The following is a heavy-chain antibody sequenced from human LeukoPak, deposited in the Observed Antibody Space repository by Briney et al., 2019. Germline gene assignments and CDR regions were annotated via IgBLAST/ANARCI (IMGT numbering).Heavy chain of an antibody. J-gene: IGHJ4*02. CDR2: IYYSGST. CDR3: ARASRARRYIDY. D-gene: IGHD3-10*01. Sequence: PSETLSLTCTVSGGSISSSSYYWGWIRQPPGKGLEWIGSIYYSGSTYYNPSLKSRVTISVDTSKNQFSLKLSSVTAADTAVYYCARASRARRYIDYWGQGTLVTVSS. V-gene: IGHV4-39*07. CDR1: GGSISSSSYY.